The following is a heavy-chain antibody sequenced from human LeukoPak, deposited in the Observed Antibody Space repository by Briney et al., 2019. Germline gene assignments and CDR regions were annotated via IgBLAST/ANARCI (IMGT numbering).Heavy chain of an antibody. J-gene: IGHJ4*02. CDR3: ARVRKDYGDYAFVY. V-gene: IGHV3-33*01. Sequence: GGSLRLSSAASGFTFSSYGMHWVRQAPGKGLEWVAVIWYDGSNKYYADSVKGRFTISRDNSKNTLYLQMNSLRAEDTAVYYCARVRKDYGDYAFVYWGQGTLVTVSS. CDR1: GFTFSSYG. CDR2: IWYDGSNK. D-gene: IGHD4-17*01.